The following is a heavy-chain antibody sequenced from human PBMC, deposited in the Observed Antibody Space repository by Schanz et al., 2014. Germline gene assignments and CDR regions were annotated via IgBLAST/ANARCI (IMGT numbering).Heavy chain of an antibody. V-gene: IGHV3-48*01. D-gene: IGHD1-1*01. CDR3: ARDRRNADLDY. J-gene: IGHJ4*02. CDR1: GFPFSDYF. Sequence: EVQLLESGGGLVQPGGSLRLSCTASGFPFSDYFMAWIRQPPGRGLEWVSYISGSSRTIYYADSMKGRFTVSRDNAENALYLQMNSLRAEDTALYYCARDRRNADLDYWGQGTLVTVSS. CDR2: ISGSSRTI.